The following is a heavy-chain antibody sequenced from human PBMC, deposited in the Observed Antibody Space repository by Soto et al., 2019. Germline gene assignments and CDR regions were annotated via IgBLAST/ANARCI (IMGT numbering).Heavy chain of an antibody. CDR3: ARDPHRDGYNYMIDP. J-gene: IGHJ5*02. V-gene: IGHV3-30-3*01. Sequence: QVQLVESGGGVVQPGRSLRLSCAASGFTFSSYAMHWVRQAPGKGLEWVAVISYDGSNKYYADSVKGRFTISRDNSKNTLYRQMNSLRAEDTAVYYCARDPHRDGYNYMIDPWGQGTLVTVSS. CDR2: ISYDGSNK. D-gene: IGHD5-12*01. CDR1: GFTFSSYA.